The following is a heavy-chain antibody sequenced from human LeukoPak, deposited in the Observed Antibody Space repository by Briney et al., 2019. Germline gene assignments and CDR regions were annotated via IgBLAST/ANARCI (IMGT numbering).Heavy chain of an antibody. D-gene: IGHD3-16*01. CDR3: TTNRWMGGATFDY. CDR1: GFTFSNTW. Sequence: GSLRLSCAASGFTFSNTWMSWVRQAPGKGLEWVGRIRSETDGGTSDYAAPVKGRFTISRDDSKNTLYLQMNSLRTEDTAVYYCTTNRWMGGATFDYWGQGTLVTVSS. J-gene: IGHJ4*02. CDR2: IRSETDGGTS. V-gene: IGHV3-15*01.